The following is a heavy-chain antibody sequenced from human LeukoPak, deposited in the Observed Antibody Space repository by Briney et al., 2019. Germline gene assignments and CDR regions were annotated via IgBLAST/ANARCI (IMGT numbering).Heavy chain of an antibody. CDR3: ARGDYDSSGYYSGWYFDL. J-gene: IGHJ2*01. D-gene: IGHD3-22*01. CDR1: GFTFSSYA. CDR2: ISYDGSNK. Sequence: GGSLRLSCAASGFTFSSYAMHWVRQAPGKGLEWVAVISYDGSNKYYADSAKGRFTISRDNSKNTLYLQMNSLRAEDTAVYYCARGDYDSSGYYSGWYFDLWGRGTLVTVSS. V-gene: IGHV3-30-3*01.